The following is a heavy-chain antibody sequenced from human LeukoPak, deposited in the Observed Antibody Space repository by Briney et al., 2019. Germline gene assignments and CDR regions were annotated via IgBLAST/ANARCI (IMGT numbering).Heavy chain of an antibody. CDR3: ASSNGWYLDY. J-gene: IGHJ4*02. CDR1: GFTFSSYA. D-gene: IGHD6-19*01. Sequence: PGGSLRLSCAASGFTFSSYAMHWVRQAPGKGLEWVAVITSDGNDKYYADAVKGRFTISRDNSKNTLYLQMNSLRAEDTAVYYCASSNGWYLDYWGQGTLVTVSS. V-gene: IGHV3-30-3*01. CDR2: ITSDGNDK.